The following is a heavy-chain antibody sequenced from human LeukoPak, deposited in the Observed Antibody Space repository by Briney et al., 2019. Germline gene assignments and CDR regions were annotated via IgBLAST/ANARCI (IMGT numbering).Heavy chain of an antibody. CDR1: GFTFSSYW. D-gene: IGHD5-12*01. Sequence: PGGSLRLSCAASGFTFSSYWMHWVRQAPGKGLVWVSRINSDGSSTSYADSVKGRFTITRDNAKNSLSLQMNSLRAEDTAVYYCARDRGYGSGAFDIWGQGTTVTVSS. J-gene: IGHJ3*02. CDR3: ARDRGYGSGAFDI. V-gene: IGHV3-74*01. CDR2: INSDGSST.